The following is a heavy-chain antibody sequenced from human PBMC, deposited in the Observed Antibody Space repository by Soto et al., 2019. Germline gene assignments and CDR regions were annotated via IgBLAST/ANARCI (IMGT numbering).Heavy chain of an antibody. V-gene: IGHV1-69*12. CDR2: IIPIFGTA. Sequence: QVQLVQSGAEVKKPGSSVKVSCKASGGTFSSYAISWVRQAPGQGLEWMGGIIPIFGTANYAQKFQGRVTITADESTSTGDMRMSSLRYEDTAVYYCAGGGPRASWRHRNSTRPPDYWGQGTLVTVST. J-gene: IGHJ4*02. D-gene: IGHD1-1*01. CDR3: AGGGPRASWRHRNSTRPPDY. CDR1: GGTFSSYA.